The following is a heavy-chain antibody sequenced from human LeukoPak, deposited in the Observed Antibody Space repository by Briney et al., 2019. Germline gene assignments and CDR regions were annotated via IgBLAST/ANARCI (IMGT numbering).Heavy chain of an antibody. CDR1: GESIDSSPYY. CDR2: VYYSGGT. J-gene: IGHJ4*02. V-gene: IGHV4-39*07. D-gene: IGHD3-3*01. CDR3: ARGRNLEWFGY. Sequence: PSETLSLTCIVSGESIDSSPYYWGWFRQPPGKGLEWIGSVYYSGGTYYNPSLKSRVTISVDTSKNQFSLKLNSVTAADTAVYYCARGRNLEWFGYWGQGTLVTVSS.